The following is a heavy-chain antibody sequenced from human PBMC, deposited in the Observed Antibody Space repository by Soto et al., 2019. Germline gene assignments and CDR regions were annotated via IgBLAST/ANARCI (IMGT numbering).Heavy chain of an antibody. CDR3: ARGRSGGRYYDFWSGSNYYYYYGMDV. J-gene: IGHJ6*02. V-gene: IGHV4-34*01. D-gene: IGHD3-3*01. Sequence: SETLSLTCAVYGGSFSCYYWIWIRQPPGKGLEWIGEINHSGSTNYNPSLKSRVTISVDTSKNQFSLKLSSVTAADTAVYYCARGRSGGRYYDFWSGSNYYYYYGMDVWGQGTTVTVSS. CDR2: INHSGST. CDR1: GGSFSCYY.